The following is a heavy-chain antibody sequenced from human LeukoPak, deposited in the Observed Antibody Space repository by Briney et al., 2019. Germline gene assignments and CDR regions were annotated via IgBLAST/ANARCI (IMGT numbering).Heavy chain of an antibody. D-gene: IGHD3-10*01. V-gene: IGHV4-34*01. CDR2: INHSGST. Sequence: SETLSLTCTVSGGSISSYYWSWIRQPPGKGLEWIGEINHSGSTNYNPSLKSRVTISVDTSKNQFSLKLSSVTAADTAVYYCASGDGYNLGDIDYWGQGTLVTVSS. CDR3: ASGDGYNLGDIDY. J-gene: IGHJ4*02. CDR1: GGSISSYY.